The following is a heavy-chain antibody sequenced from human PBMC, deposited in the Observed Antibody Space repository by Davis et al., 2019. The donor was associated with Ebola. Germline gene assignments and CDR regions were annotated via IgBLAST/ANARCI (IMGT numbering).Heavy chain of an antibody. Sequence: GESLKISCTASGFSFGQSWMTWVRQAPGKGPEWVAIIKQDGGEKYYVDSVKGRFTISRDNAKNSLFLQMNSLRAEDTALYYCASGDGRGSSYDMDVWGQGTTVTVSS. CDR2: IKQDGGEK. CDR1: GFSFGQSW. D-gene: IGHD5-12*01. J-gene: IGHJ6*02. CDR3: ASGDGRGSSYDMDV. V-gene: IGHV3-7*03.